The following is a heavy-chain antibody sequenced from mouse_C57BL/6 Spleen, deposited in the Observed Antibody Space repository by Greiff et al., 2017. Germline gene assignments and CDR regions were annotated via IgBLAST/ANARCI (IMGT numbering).Heavy chain of an antibody. D-gene: IGHD3-2*02. CDR1: GYAFTNYL. Sequence: VQLQQSGAELVRPGTSVKVSCKASGYAFTNYLIEWVQQRPGQGLEWIGVINPGSGGTNYNEKFKGKATLTADKSSSTAYMQLSSLTSEDSAVYFCERQLRSLDYWGQGTTLTVSS. J-gene: IGHJ2*01. CDR3: ERQLRSLDY. CDR2: INPGSGGT. V-gene: IGHV1-54*01.